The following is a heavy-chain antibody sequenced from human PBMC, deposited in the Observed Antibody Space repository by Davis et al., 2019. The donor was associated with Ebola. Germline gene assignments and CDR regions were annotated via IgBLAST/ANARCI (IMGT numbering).Heavy chain of an antibody. CDR2: ISYDGTKI. V-gene: IGHV3-30*18. Sequence: GGSLRLSCAASAFTFKNYGVHWFSQAPGKGLEWVAFISYDGTKIYYADSVKGRFNISRDNSKNTMYLQMSRLRIEDTGVYYCAKEYASGWPGRHGMDVWGQGTTVTVSS. CDR3: AKEYASGWPGRHGMDV. CDR1: AFTFKNYG. J-gene: IGHJ6*02. D-gene: IGHD2-2*01.